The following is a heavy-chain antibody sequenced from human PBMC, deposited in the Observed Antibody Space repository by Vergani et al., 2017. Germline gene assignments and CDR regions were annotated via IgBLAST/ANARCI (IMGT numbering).Heavy chain of an antibody. Sequence: QVQLQQWGAGLLKPSETLSLTCAVYGGSFSGYYWSWIRQPPGKGLEWIGEINHSGSTNYNPSLKSRVTISVDTSKNQFSLKLSSVTAADTAVYYCARGGGYCTNGVCLYYFDYWGQGTLVTVSS. CDR2: INHSGST. J-gene: IGHJ4*02. V-gene: IGHV4-34*01. D-gene: IGHD2-8*01. CDR3: ARGGGYCTNGVCLYYFDY. CDR1: GGSFSGYY.